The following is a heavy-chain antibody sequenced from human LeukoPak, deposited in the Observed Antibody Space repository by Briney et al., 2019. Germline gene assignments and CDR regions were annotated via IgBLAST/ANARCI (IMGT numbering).Heavy chain of an antibody. CDR1: GFPFSDYY. CDR2: ISSSGSTI. Sequence: GGSLRLSCAASGFPFSDYYMSWIRQAPGKGLEWVSYISSSGSTIYYADSVKGRFTISRDNAKNSLYLQMNSLRAEDTAVYYCAREPITIFGVVTNYFDYWGQGTLVTVSS. CDR3: AREPITIFGVVTNYFDY. V-gene: IGHV3-11*04. J-gene: IGHJ4*02. D-gene: IGHD3-3*01.